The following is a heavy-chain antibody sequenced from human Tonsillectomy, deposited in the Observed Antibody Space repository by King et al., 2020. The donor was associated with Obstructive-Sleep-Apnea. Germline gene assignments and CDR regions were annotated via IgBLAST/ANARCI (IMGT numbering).Heavy chain of an antibody. Sequence: QLQESGPGLVKPSETLSLTCTVSGGSISSSSYYWVWIRQPPGKGLEWIGSVYYSWRTYYNPSLKSRVTISVDTPKNQFSLKLSSVTAADTAVYYCARRPQIVVVTAIGEPFDYWGQGTLVTVSS. D-gene: IGHD2-21*02. V-gene: IGHV4-39*01. CDR2: VYYSWRT. CDR3: ARRPQIVVVTAIGEPFDY. J-gene: IGHJ4*02. CDR1: GGSISSSSYY.